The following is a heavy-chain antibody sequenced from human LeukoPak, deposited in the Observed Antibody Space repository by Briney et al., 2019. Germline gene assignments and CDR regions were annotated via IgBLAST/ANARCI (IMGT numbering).Heavy chain of an antibody. D-gene: IGHD1-26*01. CDR3: ARAVGSYSEFDY. Sequence: ASVKVSCKASGYTFTSYAMHWVRQAPGQRLEWMGWINAGNGNTKYSQKFQGRVTITRDTSASTAYMELSSLRSEDTAVYYCARAVGSYSEFDYWGQGTLVTVSS. V-gene: IGHV1-3*01. J-gene: IGHJ4*02. CDR1: GYTFTSYA. CDR2: INAGNGNT.